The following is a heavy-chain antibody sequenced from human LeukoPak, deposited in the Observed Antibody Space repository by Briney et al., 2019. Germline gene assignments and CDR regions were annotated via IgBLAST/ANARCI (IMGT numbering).Heavy chain of an antibody. V-gene: IGHV1-2*02. CDR2: INSNSGGT. CDR1: GYTFTDYY. J-gene: IGHJ4*02. D-gene: IGHD1-1*01. Sequence: ASVKVSCKASGYTFTDYYMHWVRQAPGQGLEWMGWINSNSGGTNYAQKFQGRVTLTRDTSISTAYMELSRLRSDDTAVYYCARWATGLYYFDYWGQGTLVTVSS. CDR3: ARWATGLYYFDY.